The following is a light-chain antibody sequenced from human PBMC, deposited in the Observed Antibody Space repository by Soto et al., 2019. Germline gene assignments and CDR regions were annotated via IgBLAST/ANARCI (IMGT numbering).Light chain of an antibody. CDR3: HQYAGSPAT. V-gene: IGKV3-20*01. J-gene: IGKJ1*01. Sequence: EIVLTQSPGTLSLSPGERATLSCRASQSVSNSFLAWYQQKPGQAPRLLIFCASSRATGIPDRFRGSGSGTDFTLTISRLEPEDFAVYFCHQYAGSPATFGQGTRVEIK. CDR1: QSVSNSF. CDR2: CAS.